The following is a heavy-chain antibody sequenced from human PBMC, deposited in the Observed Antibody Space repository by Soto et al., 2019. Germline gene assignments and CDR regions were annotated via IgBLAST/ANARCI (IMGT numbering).Heavy chain of an antibody. V-gene: IGHV1-18*01. CDR3: ARVYPYYDILTGFYPGALDI. CDR2: ISAYNGNT. Sequence: QVHLVQSGAEVKKPGASVKVSCKASGYTFTSYGISWVRQAPGQGLEWMGWISAYNGNTNYAQKIQGRVTMTTDTSTSTAYMELRSLTSADTAVYYCARVYPYYDILTGFYPGALDIWGQETMVTVSS. J-gene: IGHJ3*02. CDR1: GYTFTSYG. D-gene: IGHD3-9*01.